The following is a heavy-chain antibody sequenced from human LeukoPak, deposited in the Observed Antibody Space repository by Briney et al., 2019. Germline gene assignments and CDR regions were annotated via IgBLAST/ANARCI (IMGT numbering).Heavy chain of an antibody. CDR3: ARGGAYGSGNHYRGGAFDI. D-gene: IGHD3-10*01. V-gene: IGHV3-53*01. CDR2: IYRGGST. J-gene: IGHJ3*02. CDR1: GFSVSDNY. Sequence: GGSLRLSCATSGFSVSDNYMTWVRQAPGKGLEWVSVIYRGGSTYYADSVKGRFTISRDNSKNMVYLQMNSLRVEDTAAYYCARGGAYGSGNHYRGGAFDIWGQGTMVTVSS.